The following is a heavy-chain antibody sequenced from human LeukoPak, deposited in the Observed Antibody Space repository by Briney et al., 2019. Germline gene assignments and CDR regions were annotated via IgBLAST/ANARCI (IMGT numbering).Heavy chain of an antibody. Sequence: GGSLRLSCAASGFIVSGDFMSWVRQAPGKGLEWVSVIYSDGSTYYADSVKGRFTISRDNSKNTLFLQMKGLRAEDTAVYYCVRYNYGNGIDYWGQGTLVTVSS. CDR2: IYSDGST. V-gene: IGHV3-53*01. CDR1: GFIVSGDF. J-gene: IGHJ4*02. D-gene: IGHD3-10*01. CDR3: VRYNYGNGIDY.